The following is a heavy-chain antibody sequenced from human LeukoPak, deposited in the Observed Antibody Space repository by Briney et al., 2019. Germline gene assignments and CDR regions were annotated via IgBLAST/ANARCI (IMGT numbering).Heavy chain of an antibody. V-gene: IGHV3-33*01. CDR3: VRSPFSNGY. D-gene: IGHD4-11*01. Sequence: GRSLRLSCAASGFSFGSYGMHWVRQAPGKGLEWVAVIWYDGSDKYYADSVKGRFTISRDNAKNSLYLQMNSLRAEDTAVYYCVRSPFSNGYWGQGTLVTVSS. J-gene: IGHJ4*02. CDR2: IWYDGSDK. CDR1: GFSFGSYG.